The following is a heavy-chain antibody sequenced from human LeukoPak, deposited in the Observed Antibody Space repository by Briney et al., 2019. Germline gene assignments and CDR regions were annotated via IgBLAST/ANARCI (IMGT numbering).Heavy chain of an antibody. CDR1: GDSVSSNSAA. Sequence: SQTLSLTCAISGDSVSSNSAAWNWTRQSPSRGLEWLGRTYYRSKWYNDYAVSVKSRITINPDTSKNQFSLQLNSVTPEDTAVYYCARQRIEYSSGWYYYYYYMDVWGKGTTVTVSS. V-gene: IGHV6-1*01. CDR3: ARQRIEYSSGWYYYYYYMDV. J-gene: IGHJ6*03. CDR2: TYYRSKWYN. D-gene: IGHD6-19*01.